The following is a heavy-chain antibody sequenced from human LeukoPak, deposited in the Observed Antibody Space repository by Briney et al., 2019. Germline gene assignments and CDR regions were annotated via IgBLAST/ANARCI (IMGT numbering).Heavy chain of an antibody. V-gene: IGHV3-74*01. CDR1: GFTFSSYW. J-gene: IGHJ5*02. Sequence: PGGSLRLSCAASGFTFSSYWMHWVRQVPGKGLVGVSRMNSDGRIIIYADSVKGRFIISRDNAKNTLYLQMNSLRAEDTAVYYCARGGGLRWPNNWFDPWGQGTLVTVSS. CDR3: ARGGGLRWPNNWFDP. CDR2: MNSDGRII. D-gene: IGHD4-23*01.